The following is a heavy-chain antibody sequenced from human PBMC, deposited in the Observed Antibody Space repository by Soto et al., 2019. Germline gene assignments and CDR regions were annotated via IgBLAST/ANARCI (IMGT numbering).Heavy chain of an antibody. V-gene: IGHV4-34*01. J-gene: IGHJ6*02. Sequence: SETLSLTCAVYGGSFSGYYWSWIRQPPGKGLEWIGEINHSGSTNYNPSLKSRVTISVDTSKNQFSLKLSSVTAADTAVYYCARDPRVGRTYYDFCYYYYYGMAFWGQGTTVTVSS. D-gene: IGHD3-3*01. CDR2: INHSGST. CDR1: GGSFSGYY. CDR3: ARDPRVGRTYYDFCYYYYYGMAF.